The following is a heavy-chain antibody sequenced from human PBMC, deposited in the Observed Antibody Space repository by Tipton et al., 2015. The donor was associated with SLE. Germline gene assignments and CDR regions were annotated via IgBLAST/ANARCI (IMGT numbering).Heavy chain of an antibody. Sequence: TLSLTCTVSGGSIRSDYWNWIRQPPGKGLEWIGYINYSGSTNYNPSLKSRVTISVDTSKNQFSLKMSSVTAADTAVYYCASSNHYDSAGLPPRAEYFLHWGQGTLVTVSA. CDR3: ASSNHYDSAGLPPRAEYFLH. CDR2: INYSGST. J-gene: IGHJ1*01. V-gene: IGHV4-59*08. D-gene: IGHD3-22*01. CDR1: GGSIRSDY.